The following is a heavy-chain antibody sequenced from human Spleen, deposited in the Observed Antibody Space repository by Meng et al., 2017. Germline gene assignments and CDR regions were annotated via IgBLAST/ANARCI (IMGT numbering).Heavy chain of an antibody. CDR2: TYYRSKWYN. CDR3: ARAVASSFDP. V-gene: IGHV6-1*01. CDR1: GDSVSKNSAS. D-gene: IGHD5-12*01. J-gene: IGHJ5*02. Sequence: HVQLQQSGPGLVKPPQTLSLPCAISGDSVSKNSASWTWIRQSPSRGLEWLGRTYYRSKWYNDYAGSVKSRITINPDTSKNQFSLQLSSVTPEDTAVYYCARAVASSFDPWGQGTLVTVSS.